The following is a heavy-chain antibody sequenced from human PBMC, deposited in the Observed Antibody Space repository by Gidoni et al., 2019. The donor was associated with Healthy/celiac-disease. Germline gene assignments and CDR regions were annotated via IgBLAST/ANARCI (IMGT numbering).Heavy chain of an antibody. D-gene: IGHD1-20*01. CDR2: FEPEDGET. CDR3: ATGGAGVTGTTG. V-gene: IGHV1-24*01. J-gene: IGHJ4*02. Sequence: QVQLVQSGAAVKKPGASVKVSCKVSGYTLTELSMHWVRQAPGKGLEWRGGFEPEDGETIYAQKFQGRVTMTEDTSTDTAYMELSSLRSEDTAVYYCATGGAGVTGTTGWGQGTLVTVSS. CDR1: GYTLTELS.